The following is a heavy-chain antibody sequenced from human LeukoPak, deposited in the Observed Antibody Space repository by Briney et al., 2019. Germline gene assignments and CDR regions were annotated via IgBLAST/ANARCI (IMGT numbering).Heavy chain of an antibody. J-gene: IGHJ4*02. V-gene: IGHV4-34*01. CDR1: GGSFSDYF. D-gene: IGHD3-22*01. CDR2: ISHSGST. Sequence: RASETLSLTCAVYGGSFSDYFWSWIRQPPGKGLEWIGEISHSGSTTYNPSLRSRVTISGDTSKKQFSLKLSSVTAADTAVYYCVTYYYGSSAPKRSYWGQGILVTVSS. CDR3: VTYYYGSSAPKRSY.